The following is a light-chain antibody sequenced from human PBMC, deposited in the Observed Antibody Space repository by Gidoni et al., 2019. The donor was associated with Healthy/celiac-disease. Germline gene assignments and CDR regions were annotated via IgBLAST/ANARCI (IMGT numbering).Light chain of an antibody. V-gene: IGLV1-47*01. CDR1: SSNIGSNY. Sequence: QSVLTQPPSASGTPGQRVTISCSGSSSNIGSNYVYWYQQLPGTAPKLLIYMNNQRPSGVPDRFSGSKSGTSASLAISGLRSEDEADYYCAAWDDSLIWVFGGGTKLTVL. CDR3: AAWDDSLIWV. CDR2: MNN. J-gene: IGLJ3*02.